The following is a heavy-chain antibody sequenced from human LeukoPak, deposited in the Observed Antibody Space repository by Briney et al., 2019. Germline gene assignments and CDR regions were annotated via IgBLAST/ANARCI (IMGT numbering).Heavy chain of an antibody. V-gene: IGHV3-9*01. CDR2: INWNSDSI. D-gene: IGHD5-12*01. CDR1: GFTFDDYA. CDR3: VTNGGGDSGYGNFDY. J-gene: IGHJ4*02. Sequence: SLRLSCAVSGFTFDDYAMHWVRQVPGKGLDWVSGINWNSDSIGYAVRGRFTISRDNAKNSLYLQMNSLRVEDTALYYCVTNGGGDSGYGNFDYWGQGTLVTVSS.